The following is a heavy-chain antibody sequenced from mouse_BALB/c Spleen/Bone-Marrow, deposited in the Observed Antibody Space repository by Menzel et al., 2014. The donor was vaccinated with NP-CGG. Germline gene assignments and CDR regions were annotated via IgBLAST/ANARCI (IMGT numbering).Heavy chain of an antibody. D-gene: IGHD2-1*01. CDR3: ARCYYGIYFDY. CDR2: INPSNGRT. V-gene: IGHV1S81*02. CDR1: GYTSTSYW. J-gene: IGHJ2*01. Sequence: QVQLQQSGAELVKPGASVKLSCKASGYTSTSYWMHWVKQRPGQGLEWIGEINPSNGRTNYNEKFKSKATLTVDKSSSTAYMQLSSLTSEDSAVYYCARCYYGIYFDYWGQGTTLTVSS.